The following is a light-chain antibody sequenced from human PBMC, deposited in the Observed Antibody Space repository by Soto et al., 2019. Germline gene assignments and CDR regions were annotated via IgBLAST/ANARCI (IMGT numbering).Light chain of an antibody. Sequence: EIVMTQSPATLSVSPGERATLSCRASQSVSSNLAWYQQKPGQAPRLLIYGASTRATGIPARFSGSGSGTEFTPTISSLQSEDFAVYYCQQYNNWRTFGQGTKVDIK. CDR1: QSVSSN. V-gene: IGKV3-15*01. J-gene: IGKJ1*01. CDR3: QQYNNWRT. CDR2: GAS.